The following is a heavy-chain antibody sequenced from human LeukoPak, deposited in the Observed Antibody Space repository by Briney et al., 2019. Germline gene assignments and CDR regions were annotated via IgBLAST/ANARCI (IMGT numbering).Heavy chain of an antibody. CDR2: IYYSGNS. CDR3: AREVIAVAGTSFDY. D-gene: IGHD6-19*01. V-gene: IGHV4-59*01. Sequence: SETLSLTCTVSGGSISDYYWSWIRQPPGKALEWIGYIYYSGNSNYNPSLKSRVTISVDTSKNQFSLKLSSVTAADTAVYYCAREVIAVAGTSFDYWGQGTLVTVSS. J-gene: IGHJ4*02. CDR1: GGSISDYY.